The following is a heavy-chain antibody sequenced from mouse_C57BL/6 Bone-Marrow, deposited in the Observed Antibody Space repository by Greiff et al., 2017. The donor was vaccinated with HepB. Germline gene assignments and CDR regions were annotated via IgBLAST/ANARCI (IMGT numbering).Heavy chain of an antibody. CDR2: IYWDDDK. D-gene: IGHD1-1*01. CDR3: ARSYYYGSSYVGYWYFDV. J-gene: IGHJ1*03. V-gene: IGHV8-12*01. CDR1: GFSLSTSGMG. Sequence: QVTLKVCGPGILQSSQTLSLTCSFSGFSLSTSGMGVSWIRQPSGKGLEWLAHIYWDDDKRYNPSLKSRLTISKDTSRNQVFLKITSVDTADTATYYCARSYYYGSSYVGYWYFDVWGTGTTVTVSS.